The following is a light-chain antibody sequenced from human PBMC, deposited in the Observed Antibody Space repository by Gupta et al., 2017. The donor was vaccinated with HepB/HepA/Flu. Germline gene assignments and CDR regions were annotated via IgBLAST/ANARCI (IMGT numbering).Light chain of an antibody. V-gene: IGKV1-5*03. CDR1: QSISSW. CDR3: QQDNSYSTT. CDR2: KAS. Sequence: DIQMTQSPSTLSASVGDRVTITCRASQSISSWLAWYQQKPGKAPKLLIYKASSLESGVPSRFSGSGSGTXFTLTIXSLQPDDFATYYCQQDNSYSTTFGXGTKVEIK. J-gene: IGKJ1*01.